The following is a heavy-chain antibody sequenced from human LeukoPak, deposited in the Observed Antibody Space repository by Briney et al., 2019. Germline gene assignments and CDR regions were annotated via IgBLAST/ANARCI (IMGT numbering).Heavy chain of an antibody. V-gene: IGHV3-9*01. CDR1: GFTLGDYC. J-gene: IGHJ4*02. D-gene: IGHD7-27*01. Sequence: SLRLSCAASGFTLGDYCLHWVRRTPGKGLEGVARISWNSGSIGYADSVKGRFTISRDNAKNSLYLQMNSLRAEDTALYYCAKDMSTGGRSIFDYWGQGTLVTVSS. CDR3: AKDMSTGGRSIFDY. CDR2: ISWNSGSI.